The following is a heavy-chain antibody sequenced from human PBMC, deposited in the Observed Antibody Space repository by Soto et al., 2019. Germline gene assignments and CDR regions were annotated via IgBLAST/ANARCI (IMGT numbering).Heavy chain of an antibody. V-gene: IGHV3-23*01. J-gene: IGHJ4*02. CDR1: GFTFSSYA. Sequence: GGSLRLSCAASGFTFSSYAMSWVRQAPGKGLEWVSAISGSGGSTYYADSVKGRFTISRDNSKNTLYLQMNSLRAEDTAVYYCAKGNLWLGENSDSYYFDYWGQGTLVTV. CDR2: ISGSGGST. D-gene: IGHD5-18*01. CDR3: AKGNLWLGENSDSYYFDY.